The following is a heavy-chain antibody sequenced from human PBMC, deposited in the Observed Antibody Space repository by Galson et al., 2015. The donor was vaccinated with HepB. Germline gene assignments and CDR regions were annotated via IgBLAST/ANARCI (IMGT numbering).Heavy chain of an antibody. CDR1: GYTLSEVS. CDR3: TTGVNRYFDL. V-gene: IGHV1-24*01. J-gene: IGHJ2*01. Sequence: SVKASCKVSGYTLSEVSIHWVRQAPGKGLEWMGGFRPEDGETVYAQKFHGRVTMTEDTSIETAYLELSSLRSDDTAVYYCTTGVNRYFDLWGRGTLVTISS. D-gene: IGHD1/OR15-1a*01. CDR2: FRPEDGET.